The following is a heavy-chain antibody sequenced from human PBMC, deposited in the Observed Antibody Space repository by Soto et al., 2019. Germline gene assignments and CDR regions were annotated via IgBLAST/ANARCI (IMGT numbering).Heavy chain of an antibody. CDR2: ISNDGSIT. CDR1: GFIFSNYW. J-gene: IGHJ4*02. V-gene: IGHV3-74*01. D-gene: IGHD1-1*01. CDR3: AKDLTWNQADY. Sequence: HPGGSLRLSCEASGFIFSNYWMHWVRQTPGTGLVWVSRISNDGSITNYADSVKGRFTISRDNAKNTLYLQMNSLRAEDTAVYYCAKDLTWNQADYWGQGALVTV.